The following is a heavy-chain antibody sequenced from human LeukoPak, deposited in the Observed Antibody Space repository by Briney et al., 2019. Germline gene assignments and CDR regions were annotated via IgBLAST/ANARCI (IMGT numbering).Heavy chain of an antibody. J-gene: IGHJ4*02. CDR1: GYTFTAYY. D-gene: IGHD2-15*01. CDR3: ALTYCGGGSCYSDYFDY. V-gene: IGHV1-2*02. CDR2: INPNSGDT. Sequence: ASVKVSCKASGYTFTAYYMHWVRQAPGQGLEWMRWINPNSGDTNYVQKFQGRVTMTRDTSISTAYMELSRLRSDDMAVYYCALTYCGGGSCYSDYFDYWGQGTLVTVSS.